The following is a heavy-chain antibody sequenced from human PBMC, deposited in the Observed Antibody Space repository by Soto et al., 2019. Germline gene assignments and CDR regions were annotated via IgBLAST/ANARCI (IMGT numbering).Heavy chain of an antibody. V-gene: IGHV3-7*01. CDR1: GFTFSSYW. CDR3: ARDLMITFGGVIANYYYYGMDV. J-gene: IGHJ6*02. Sequence: GGSLRLSCEASGFTFSSYWMNWVRQAPGKGLEWVAIIKKDGSEIHYVDSVKGRFTISRDNAKNSLYLQMNSLRAGDTAVYYCARDLMITFGGVIANYYYYGMDVWGQGTTVTVSS. CDR2: IKKDGSEI. D-gene: IGHD3-16*02.